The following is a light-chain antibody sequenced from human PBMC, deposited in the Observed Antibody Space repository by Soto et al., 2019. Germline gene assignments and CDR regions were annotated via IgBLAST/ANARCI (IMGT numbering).Light chain of an antibody. V-gene: IGKV1-9*01. CDR3: QQVNSYPRT. Sequence: DIQLTQSPSFLSASVGDRVTITCRASQGSSSYFAWYQQKPGKAPKLLIYAASTLQSGVPTSFSCSGSETEFTLTISSVQPDYLATYYFQQVNSYPRTVGQATKLEI. J-gene: IGKJ2*02. CDR2: AAS. CDR1: QGSSSY.